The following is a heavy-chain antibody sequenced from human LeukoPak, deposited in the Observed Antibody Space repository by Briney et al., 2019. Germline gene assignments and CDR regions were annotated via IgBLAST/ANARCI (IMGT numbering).Heavy chain of an antibody. D-gene: IGHD3-3*01. CDR2: INPSGGST. V-gene: IGHV1-46*01. Sequence: ASVKVSCKTSGYTFTNYYIHWVRQAPGQGLEWMGIINPSGGSTTYAQKFQGRVTMTRDMSTSTVYMELSSLRAEDTAVYYCAVLAAYDFWSGYATYYYYYMDVWGKGTTVTVSS. CDR1: GYTFTNYY. CDR3: AVLAAYDFWSGYATYYYYYMDV. J-gene: IGHJ6*03.